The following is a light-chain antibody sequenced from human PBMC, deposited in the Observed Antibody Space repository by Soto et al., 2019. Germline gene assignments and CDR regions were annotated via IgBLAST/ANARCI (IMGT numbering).Light chain of an antibody. Sequence: DIQMTQSPSALSASVVDRVTITCRASQNTNDRLAWYQQTPGKAPKLLIFKASKYQSGVPSTFSGSGSGTELTLTISSLQPGDFATYYCQQYYDYPLTFGQGTRVEV. J-gene: IGKJ1*01. CDR2: KAS. CDR3: QQYYDYPLT. V-gene: IGKV1-5*03. CDR1: QNTNDR.